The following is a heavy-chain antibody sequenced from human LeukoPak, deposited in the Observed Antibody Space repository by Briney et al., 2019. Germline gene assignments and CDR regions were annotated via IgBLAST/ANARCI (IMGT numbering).Heavy chain of an antibody. CDR2: ISAYNGNT. Sequence: ASVKVSCKASGCTFTSYGISWVRQAPGQGLEWMGWISAYNGNTNYAQKLQGRVTMTTDTSTSTAYMELRSLRSDDTVVYYCARDTAVYCSGGSCQYYYYGMDVWGQGTTVTVSS. V-gene: IGHV1-18*01. D-gene: IGHD2-15*01. J-gene: IGHJ6*02. CDR3: ARDTAVYCSGGSCQYYYYGMDV. CDR1: GCTFTSYG.